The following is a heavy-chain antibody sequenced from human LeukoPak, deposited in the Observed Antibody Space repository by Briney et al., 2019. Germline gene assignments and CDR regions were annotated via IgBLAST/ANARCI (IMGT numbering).Heavy chain of an antibody. Sequence: GGSLRLSCVGSGFIFVDYAMHWVRQAPGKGLELVAGIDWNSASTGYADSVKGRFTISRDNAKNSLYLHMNSLRVDDMALYYCAKVAHNSWPFYSDSWGQGTLVSVSS. J-gene: IGHJ4*02. V-gene: IGHV3-9*03. CDR3: AKVAHNSWPFYSDS. CDR1: GFIFVDYA. D-gene: IGHD6-13*01. CDR2: IDWNSAST.